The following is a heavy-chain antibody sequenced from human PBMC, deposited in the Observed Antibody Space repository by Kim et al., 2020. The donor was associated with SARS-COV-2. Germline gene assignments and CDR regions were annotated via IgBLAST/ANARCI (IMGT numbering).Heavy chain of an antibody. Sequence: SVKVSCKSSVGDFNNYGIHWVRQAPGQGLEWMGCIMPLYCTTIYAPKLQGRVTLTADKATRTSHMQLSSLTSEDTAVYYCASGDSTYDYFDFWGQGTLVTVSS. D-gene: IGHD2-2*01. CDR1: VGDFNNYG. J-gene: IGHJ4*02. CDR3: ASGDSTYDYFDF. V-gene: IGHV1-69*06. CDR2: IMPLYCTT.